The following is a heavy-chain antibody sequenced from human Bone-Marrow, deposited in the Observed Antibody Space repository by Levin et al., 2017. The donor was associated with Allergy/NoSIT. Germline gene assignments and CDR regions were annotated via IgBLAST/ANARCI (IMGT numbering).Heavy chain of an antibody. Sequence: GESLKISCAASGFSLSNAWMNWVRQAPGKGLEWVGRITSKTDGATTDYAAPVKGRFTISRDDSTNTLYLEMNSLKVEDTAVYFCATQFQWWGQGTLVTVSS. V-gene: IGHV3-15*01. CDR2: ITSKTDGATT. CDR3: ATQFQW. J-gene: IGHJ4*02. D-gene: IGHD6-19*01. CDR1: GFSLSNAW.